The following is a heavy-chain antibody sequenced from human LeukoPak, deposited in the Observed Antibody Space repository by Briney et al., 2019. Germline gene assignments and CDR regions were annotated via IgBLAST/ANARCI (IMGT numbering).Heavy chain of an antibody. CDR2: LSKSATT. J-gene: IGHJ4*02. CDR1: GDSISSDY. CDR3: ARDRVGATGHFDY. V-gene: IGHV4-59*01. Sequence: SETLSLTCTVSGDSISSDYSCWIRQPPGTGLEWVVYLSKSATTNYNPSLKSRVTISVDTSKNQFSLNLRSVTAADTAVYYCARDRVGATGHFDYWGQGVLVTVSS. D-gene: IGHD1-26*01.